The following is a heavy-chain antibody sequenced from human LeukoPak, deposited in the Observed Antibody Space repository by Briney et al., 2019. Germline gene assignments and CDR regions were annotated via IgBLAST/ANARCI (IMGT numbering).Heavy chain of an antibody. CDR1: GYAFTNYD. J-gene: IGHJ4*02. V-gene: IGHV1-8*01. CDR2: MNPNSGNT. D-gene: IGHD6-19*01. Sequence: ASVKVSCKASGYAFTNYDINWVRQATGQGLEWMGWMNPNSGNTAYAQKFQGRVSMTGDTSISTAYMELSSLRSEDTAVYYCARSLRGWYKDYWGQGTLVTVSS. CDR3: ARSLRGWYKDY.